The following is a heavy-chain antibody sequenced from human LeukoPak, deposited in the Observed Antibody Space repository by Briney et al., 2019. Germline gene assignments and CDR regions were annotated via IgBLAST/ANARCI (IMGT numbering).Heavy chain of an antibody. V-gene: IGHV4-59*01. CDR3: ARDGDFGAFDI. CDR2: IYYSGST. D-gene: IGHD3-3*01. CDR1: GGSISSYY. J-gene: IGHJ3*02. Sequence: SETLSLTCTVSGGSISSYYWSWIRQPPGKGLEWIGYIYYSGSTNYIPSLKSRVTISVDTSKNQFSLKLSSVTATDTAVYYCARDGDFGAFDIWGQGTMVTVSS.